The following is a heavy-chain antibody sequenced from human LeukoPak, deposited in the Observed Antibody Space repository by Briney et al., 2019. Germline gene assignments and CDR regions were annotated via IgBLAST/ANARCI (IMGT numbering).Heavy chain of an antibody. CDR2: IYSSGST. CDR1: GGSISSSSYF. J-gene: IGHJ4*02. Sequence: SETLSLTCSVSGGSISSSSYFWGWIRQPPGKGLEWIGSIYSSGSTYYNPSLKSRVTISVDTSKNQFSLKLSSVTAADTAVYYCARDAPYYYDSSGYYQVDYWGQGTLVTVSS. CDR3: ARDAPYYYDSSGYYQVDY. D-gene: IGHD3-22*01. V-gene: IGHV4-39*07.